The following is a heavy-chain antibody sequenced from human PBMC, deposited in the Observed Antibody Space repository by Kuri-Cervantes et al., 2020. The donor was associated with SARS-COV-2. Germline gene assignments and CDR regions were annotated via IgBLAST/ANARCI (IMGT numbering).Heavy chain of an antibody. CDR3: AKESRGSCSSTSCYTLGYYFDY. CDR2: ISGSGGST. J-gene: IGHJ4*02. D-gene: IGHD2-2*02. Sequence: GESLKISCAASGFTFSSYAMSWVRQARGKALEWVAAISGSGGSTYYADSVKGRFTISSDNSKNTLYLQMNSLRAEDTAVYYCAKESRGSCSSTSCYTLGYYFDYWGQGTLVTVSS. CDR1: GFTFSSYA. V-gene: IGHV3-23*01.